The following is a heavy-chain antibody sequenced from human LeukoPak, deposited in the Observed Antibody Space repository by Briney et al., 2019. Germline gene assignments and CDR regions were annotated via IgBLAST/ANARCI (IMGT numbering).Heavy chain of an antibody. CDR1: GFTFSSYA. J-gene: IGHJ4*02. CDR2: ISGSGGST. Sequence: GGSLRLSCAASGFTFSSYAMSWVRQAPGEGLEWVSAISGSGGSTYYADSVKGRFTISRDNSKNTLYLQMNSLRAEDTAVYYCAKDTGITGTTPLDYWGQGTLVTVSS. V-gene: IGHV3-23*01. CDR3: AKDTGITGTTPLDY. D-gene: IGHD1-20*01.